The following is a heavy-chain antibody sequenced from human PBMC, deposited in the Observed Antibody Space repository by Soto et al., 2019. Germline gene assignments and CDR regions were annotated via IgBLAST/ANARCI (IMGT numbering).Heavy chain of an antibody. CDR3: ARGRYYASPQDL. CDR2: INPDNGNT. Sequence: ASVKVSCKASGYTFTRYTMNWVRQAPGQRLEWMGWINPDNGNTTSSQKFQDRVIITRDTPASRAYIDLSSLRAEDTAIYFCARGRYYASPQDLWGRGTQVTVSS. J-gene: IGHJ5*02. D-gene: IGHD3-10*01. CDR1: GYTFTRYT. V-gene: IGHV1-3*01.